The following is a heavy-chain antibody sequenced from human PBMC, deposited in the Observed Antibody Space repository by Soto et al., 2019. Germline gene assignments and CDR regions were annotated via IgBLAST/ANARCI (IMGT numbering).Heavy chain of an antibody. CDR3: ARHEYDGSAQFSGGSTRNWFDP. V-gene: IGHV4-31*03. CDR2: IYYSGST. D-gene: IGHD3-10*01. J-gene: IGHJ5*02. Sequence: SETLSLTCTVSGGSISSGGYYWSWIRQHPGKGLEWIGYIYYSGSTYYNPSLKSRVTISVDTSKNQFSLKLSSVTAADTAVYYCARHEYDGSAQFSGGSTRNWFDPWGQGTLVTVSS. CDR1: GGSISSGGYY.